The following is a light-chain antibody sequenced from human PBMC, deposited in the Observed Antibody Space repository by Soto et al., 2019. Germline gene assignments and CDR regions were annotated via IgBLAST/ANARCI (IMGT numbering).Light chain of an antibody. J-gene: IGLJ1*01. CDR1: SSDVGAYIF. V-gene: IGLV2-8*01. CDR2: DVN. Sequence: QSVLTQPPSASGSPGQSVTISCTGTSSDVGAYIFVSWYQQHPGKAPKLMVYDVNRLPPGVPDRFFGSKSGNTASLTVSALQAEDEADYYCVSFAGGTYVFGTGTKVTVL. CDR3: VSFAGGTYV.